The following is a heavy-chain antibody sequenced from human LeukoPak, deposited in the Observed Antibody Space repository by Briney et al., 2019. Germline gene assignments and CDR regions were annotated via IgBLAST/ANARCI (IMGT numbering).Heavy chain of an antibody. V-gene: IGHV4-31*03. CDR1: GGSISSSSYY. J-gene: IGHJ3*01. CDR2: ISYSRNT. D-gene: IGHD3-10*01. CDR3: ARGYGSRSPDAFDF. Sequence: SETLSLTCTVSGGSISSSSYYWGWIRQDPGEGLEWIGYISYSRNTYYNPSLKSRVTVSVDTSKSQFSLNLGSVTAADTAAYYCARGYGSRSPDAFDFWGQGTMVTVSS.